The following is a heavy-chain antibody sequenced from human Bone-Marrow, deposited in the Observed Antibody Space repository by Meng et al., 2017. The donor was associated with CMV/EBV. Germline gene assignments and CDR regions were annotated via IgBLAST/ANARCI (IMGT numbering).Heavy chain of an antibody. CDR2: ISSSSSYI. V-gene: IGHV3-21*01. CDR3: ARDPKISNSGSYYRMFDY. D-gene: IGHD1-26*01. CDR1: GFTFSSYS. Sequence: GESLKISCAASGFTFSSYSMNWVRQAPGKGLEWVSSISSSSSYIYYADSVKGRFTISRDNAKNSLYLQMNSLRAEDTAVYYCARDPKISNSGSYYRMFDYWGQGTLVTV. J-gene: IGHJ4*02.